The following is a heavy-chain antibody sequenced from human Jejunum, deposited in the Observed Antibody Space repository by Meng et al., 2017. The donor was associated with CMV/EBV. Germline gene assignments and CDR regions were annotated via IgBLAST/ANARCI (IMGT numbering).Heavy chain of an antibody. J-gene: IGHJ1*01. CDR2: INGGDGDT. CDR3: ARGVVGTGN. Sequence: QVQCGQSGAEGKKPGASVKISCKASGYTFTRDAVYWVRQAPGQGLEWMGWINGGDGDTKYSQKFQDRVTITRDISANTVYIELSSLRFEDTAVYYCARGVVGTGNWGQGTLVTVSS. D-gene: IGHD1-14*01. CDR1: GYTFTRDA. V-gene: IGHV1-3*01.